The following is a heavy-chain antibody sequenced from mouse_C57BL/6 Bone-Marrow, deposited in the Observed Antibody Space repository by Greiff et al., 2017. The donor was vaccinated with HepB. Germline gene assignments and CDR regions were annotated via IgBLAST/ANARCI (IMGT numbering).Heavy chain of an antibody. CDR2: IDPEDGDT. J-gene: IGHJ2*01. Sequence: VQLQQSGAELVRPGASVKLSCTASGFNIKDYYMHWVKQRPEQGLEWIGRIDPEDGDTEYAPKFQGKATMTADTSSNTAYLQLSSLTSEDTAVYFCARYAGSSYDYWGQGTTLTVSS. V-gene: IGHV14-1*01. CDR3: ARYAGSSYDY. D-gene: IGHD1-1*01. CDR1: GFNIKDYY.